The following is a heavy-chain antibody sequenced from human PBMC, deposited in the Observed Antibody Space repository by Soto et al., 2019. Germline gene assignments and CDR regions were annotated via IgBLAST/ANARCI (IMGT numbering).Heavy chain of an antibody. Sequence: QVQLVQSGAEVKKPGASVKVSCKASGYTFTSYGISWVRQAPGQGLEWMGWISAYNGNTNYAQKLQGRVTMTTDTTTSTAYMELRSLRSDDTAVYYCARDRRFLEWLLRSFDYWGQGTLVTVSS. CDR3: ARDRRFLEWLLRSFDY. V-gene: IGHV1-18*01. J-gene: IGHJ4*02. CDR2: ISAYNGNT. CDR1: GYTFTSYG. D-gene: IGHD3-3*01.